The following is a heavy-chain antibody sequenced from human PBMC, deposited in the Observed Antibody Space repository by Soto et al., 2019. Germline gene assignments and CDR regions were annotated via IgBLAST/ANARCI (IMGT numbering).Heavy chain of an antibody. CDR2: ISYDGSNK. Sequence: QVQLVESGGGVVQPGRSLRLSCAASGFTFSSYGMHWVRQAPGKGLEWVAVISYDGSNKDYADSVKGRFTISRDNSKNTLYLQMNSLRAEDTAVYYCAKDRYGYCSGGSGGAFDIWGQGTMVTVSS. CDR1: GFTFSSYG. CDR3: AKDRYGYCSGGSGGAFDI. J-gene: IGHJ3*02. D-gene: IGHD2-15*01. V-gene: IGHV3-30*18.